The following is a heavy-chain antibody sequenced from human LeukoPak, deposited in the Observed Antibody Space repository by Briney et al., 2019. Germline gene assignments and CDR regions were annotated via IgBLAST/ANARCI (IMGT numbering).Heavy chain of an antibody. V-gene: IGHV4-39*01. CDR2: IYYSGST. J-gene: IGHJ3*01. CDR1: GGSISSSSYY. D-gene: IGHD5-12*01. Sequence: SETLSLTCTVSGGSISSSSYYWGWIRQPPGKGLEWIGSIYYSGSTYYNPSLKSRVTISVDTSKNQFSLKMTSVTAADTAVYFCARRNVSGYDFDVWGQGTMVTVSS. CDR3: ARRNVSGYDFDV.